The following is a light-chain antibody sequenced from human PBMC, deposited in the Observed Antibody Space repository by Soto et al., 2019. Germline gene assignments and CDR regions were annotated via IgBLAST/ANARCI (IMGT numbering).Light chain of an antibody. Sequence: QSVLTQPPSVSGSPGQSITISCTGTSSDIGTYNFVSWYQQHPGTAPKLIIYEVTTRPSGVSNRFSGSKSGNTASLTISGLQADDEDYYYCISFAGTSYVFGTGTKVTVL. V-gene: IGLV2-14*01. CDR3: ISFAGTSYV. CDR2: EVT. J-gene: IGLJ1*01. CDR1: SSDIGTYNF.